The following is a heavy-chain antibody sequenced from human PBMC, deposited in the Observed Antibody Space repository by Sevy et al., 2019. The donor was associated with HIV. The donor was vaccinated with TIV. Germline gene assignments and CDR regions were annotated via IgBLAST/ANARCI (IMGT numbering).Heavy chain of an antibody. CDR1: GYKFTSYG. D-gene: IGHD6-13*01. CDR3: SRAGRGISWAGPIDY. J-gene: IGHJ4*02. Sequence: ASVKVSCKASGYKFTSYGISWVRQAPGQGLQWMGWISAYNGNTNYAQKLQGRVTMTTDTSTSTAYMELRILTSDDTAVYYCSRAGRGISWAGPIDYWGQGTLVTVSS. V-gene: IGHV1-18*01. CDR2: ISAYNGNT.